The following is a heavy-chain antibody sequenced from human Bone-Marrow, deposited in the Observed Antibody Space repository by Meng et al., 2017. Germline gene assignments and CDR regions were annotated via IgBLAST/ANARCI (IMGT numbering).Heavy chain of an antibody. D-gene: IGHD3-3*01. V-gene: IGHV3-23*01. J-gene: IGHJ3*02. CDR2: ISGSGGST. CDR3: AKDHGYYDFWSGYYGDAFDI. CDR1: GSTSSSYA. Sequence: GGSLRLSCAVSGSTSSSYAMSWVRQAPGKGLEWVSAISGSGGSTYYADSVKGRFTISRDNSKNTLYLQMNSLRAEDTSVYYCAKDHGYYDFWSGYYGDAFDIWVQGQWSPSPQ.